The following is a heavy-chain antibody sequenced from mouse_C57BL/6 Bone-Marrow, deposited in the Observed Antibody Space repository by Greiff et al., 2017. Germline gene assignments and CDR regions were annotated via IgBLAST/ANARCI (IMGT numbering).Heavy chain of an antibody. Sequence: QVQLQQPGAELVKPGASVKLSCKASGYTFTSYWMHWVKQRPGQGLEWIGMIHPNSGSTNYNEKFKGKATLTVDKSSSTAYMQLSSLTSEDSAVYYCARSFIYYYGSSGCYYAMDYWGQGTSVTVSS. J-gene: IGHJ4*01. V-gene: IGHV1-64*01. CDR2: IHPNSGST. D-gene: IGHD1-1*01. CDR1: GYTFTSYW. CDR3: ARSFIYYYGSSGCYYAMDY.